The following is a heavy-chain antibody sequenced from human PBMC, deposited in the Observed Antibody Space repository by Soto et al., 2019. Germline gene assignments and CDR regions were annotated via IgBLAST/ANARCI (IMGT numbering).Heavy chain of an antibody. Sequence: VQLVQSGPEVKKPGASVKVSCKTSGYTFTNFGISWVRQAPGQGLEWMGWVTTDKGKTTYAQKFQGRVTMTTDTSTSTAYMELRSLRSDDTAVYYCPTRSPAFDYWGQGTLVTVSS. CDR2: VTTDKGKT. CDR1: GYTFTNFG. J-gene: IGHJ4*02. V-gene: IGHV1-18*01. CDR3: PTRSPAFDY.